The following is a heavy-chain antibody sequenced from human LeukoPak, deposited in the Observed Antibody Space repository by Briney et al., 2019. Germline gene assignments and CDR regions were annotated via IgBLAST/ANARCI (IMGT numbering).Heavy chain of an antibody. Sequence: SETLSLTCAVSNFSISSGYYWGWIRQPPGKGLEWIGSIYHSGSTYYNPSLKSRLTISVDTSKNQFSLKLSSVTAADTAVYYCARRGVIAARLFGYWGQGTLVTVSS. CDR1: NFSISSGYY. V-gene: IGHV4-38-2*01. CDR3: ARRGVIAARLFGY. CDR2: IYHSGST. J-gene: IGHJ4*02. D-gene: IGHD6-6*01.